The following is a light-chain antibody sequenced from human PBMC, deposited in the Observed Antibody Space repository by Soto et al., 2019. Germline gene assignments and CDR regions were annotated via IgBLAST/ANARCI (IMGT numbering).Light chain of an antibody. J-gene: IGKJ5*01. V-gene: IGKV1-9*01. CDR3: QQLNSYLIT. CDR2: AAS. CDR1: QGISSY. Sequence: DIQLTQSPSFLSASVGDRVTITCRASQGISSYLAWYQQKPGKAPKLLIYAASTVQSGVPSRFSGSGAETEFTLTISSLQPEDFATYYCQQLNSYLITFGQGTRLEIK.